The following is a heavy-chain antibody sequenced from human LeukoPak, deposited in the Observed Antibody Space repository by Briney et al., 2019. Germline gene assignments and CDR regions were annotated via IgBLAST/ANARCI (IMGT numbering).Heavy chain of an antibody. CDR2: VSGSGGST. CDR3: AKDRHAPGRYCSSTTCFPFDS. Sequence: GGSLRLSCAAFGFTFSSYDMSWVRQAPGKGLEWVSAVSGSGGSTYYADSVKGRFTISRDNSKSTLYLQMNSLRAGDTAVYYCAKDRHAPGRYCSSTTCFPFDSWGQGTLVTVSS. J-gene: IGHJ5*01. CDR1: GFTFSSYD. D-gene: IGHD2-2*01. V-gene: IGHV3-23*01.